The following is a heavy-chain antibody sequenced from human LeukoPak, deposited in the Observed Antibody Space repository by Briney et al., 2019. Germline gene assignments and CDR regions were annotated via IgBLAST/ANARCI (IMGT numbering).Heavy chain of an antibody. CDR3: SGPNASYSSGCYEAEGFDY. Sequence: SETLSLTCTVSGGSISSSSYYWGWIRQPPGKGREWIGSIYYSGSTYYNPSLKSRVTISVDTSKNQFSLKLSSVTAADTAVYYCSGPNASYSSGCYEAEGFDYWGQGTLVTVSS. D-gene: IGHD6-19*01. CDR1: GGSISSSSYY. J-gene: IGHJ4*02. V-gene: IGHV4-39*07. CDR2: IYYSGST.